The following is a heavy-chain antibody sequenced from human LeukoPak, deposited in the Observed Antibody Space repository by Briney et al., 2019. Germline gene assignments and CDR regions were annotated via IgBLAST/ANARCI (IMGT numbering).Heavy chain of an antibody. D-gene: IGHD3-22*01. V-gene: IGHV1-8*01. CDR2: MNPNSGNT. Sequence: GASVKVSCKASGYTFTSYDINWVRQATGQGLEWMGWMNPNSGNTGYAQKFQGRVTMTRNTSISTAYMELSSLRSEDTAVYYCARALRVRGIVVVTLGYWGQGTLVTVSS. CDR1: GYTFTSYD. J-gene: IGHJ4*02. CDR3: ARALRVRGIVVVTLGY.